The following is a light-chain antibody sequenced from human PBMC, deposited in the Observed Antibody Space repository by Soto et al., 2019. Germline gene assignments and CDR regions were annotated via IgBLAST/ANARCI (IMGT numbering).Light chain of an antibody. CDR2: GAS. V-gene: IGKV3-20*01. CDR1: QSVSSNY. J-gene: IGKJ5*01. Sequence: EIVLTQSPGRLSLSPGERATLSCRASQSVSSNYLAWYQQRPGQAPRLLIYGASSGATGIPDRFSGSGSGTDFTLTISRLEPEDFAVYYCQQYGNSPLTFGQGTRLEIK. CDR3: QQYGNSPLT.